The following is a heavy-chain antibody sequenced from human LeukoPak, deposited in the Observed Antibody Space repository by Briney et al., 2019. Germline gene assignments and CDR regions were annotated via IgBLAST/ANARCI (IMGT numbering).Heavy chain of an antibody. V-gene: IGHV3-53*01. J-gene: IGHJ4*02. D-gene: IGHD5-24*01. CDR2: IYVGGST. CDR1: GFTFSSYA. CDR3: ARSRVLDY. Sequence: SGGSLRLSCAASGFTFSSYAMSWVRQAPGKGLEWVSVIYVGGSTYYADSVKGRFTISRDNSKNTLYLQMNSLRAEYTAVYYCARSRVLDYWGQGTLVTVSS.